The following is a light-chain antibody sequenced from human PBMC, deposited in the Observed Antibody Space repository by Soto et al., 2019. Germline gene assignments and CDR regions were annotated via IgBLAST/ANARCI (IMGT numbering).Light chain of an antibody. J-gene: IGLJ3*02. CDR2: EVS. V-gene: IGLV2-14*01. CDR1: SSDGGGYNY. CDR3: SSYTSSSTRV. Sequence: QSALTQPASVSGSPGQSITISCTGTSSDGGGYNYVSWYQQHPGKAPKLMIYEVSNRPSGVSIRFSGSKSGNTASLTISGLQAEYEADYYCSSYTSSSTRVFGGGTKVTVL.